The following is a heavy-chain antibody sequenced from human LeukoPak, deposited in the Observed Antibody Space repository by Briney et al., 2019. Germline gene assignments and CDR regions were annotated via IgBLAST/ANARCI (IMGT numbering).Heavy chain of an antibody. CDR1: GGSISSYY. D-gene: IGHD3-22*01. V-gene: IGHV4-59*08. CDR2: IYYSGSTY. CDR3: ARQYYYDGSGPFQH. Sequence: TPSETLSLTCTVSGGSISSYYWSWIRQPPGKGLEWIGYIYYSGSTYYYNPSLKSRVTMSVDTSKNQFFLKLSSVTAADTAVYYCARQYYYDGSGPFQHWGQGTLVTVSS. J-gene: IGHJ1*01.